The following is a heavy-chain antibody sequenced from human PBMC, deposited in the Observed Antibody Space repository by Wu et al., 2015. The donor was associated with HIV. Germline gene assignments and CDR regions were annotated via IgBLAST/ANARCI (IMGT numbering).Heavy chain of an antibody. D-gene: IGHD3-22*01. CDR3: AREKSPYYDSSGTRPAFDI. J-gene: IGHJ3*02. V-gene: IGHV1-46*01. CDR1: GYTFIGYY. Sequence: QVQLVQSGAEVKKPEASVKVSCKASGYTFIGYYLHWVRQAPGQGLEWMGIINPSGGSTSYAQKFQGRVTMTRDTSTSTVYMELSSLRSEDTAVYYCAREKSPYYDSSGTRPAFDIWGQGTMVTVSS. CDR2: INPSGGST.